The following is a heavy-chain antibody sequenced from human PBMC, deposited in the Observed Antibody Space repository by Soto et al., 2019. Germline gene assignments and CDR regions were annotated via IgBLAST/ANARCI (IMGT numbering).Heavy chain of an antibody. CDR3: AKQSGSFIYYNVGPRGQFSY. J-gene: IGHJ4*02. V-gene: IGHV3-53*04. D-gene: IGHD3-10*01. CDR1: GLTVSSNY. CDR2: IYSGGST. Sequence: GGSLRLSCAASGLTVSSNYMSWVRQAPGKGLEWVSVIYSGGSTYYADSVKGRFTISRHNSKNTLYLQMNNLRAEDTAVYYCAKQSGSFIYYNVGPRGQFSYWGQGSLVPVSA.